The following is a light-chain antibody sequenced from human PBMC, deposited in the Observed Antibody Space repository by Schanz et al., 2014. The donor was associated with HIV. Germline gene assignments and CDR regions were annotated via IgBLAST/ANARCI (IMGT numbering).Light chain of an antibody. J-gene: IGKJ4*01. CDR1: QSISNTY. CDR2: GAS. V-gene: IGKV3-20*01. Sequence: EIVLTQSPGTLSVSPGERATLSCRASQSISNTYLAWYQQKPGQAPRLLLYGASRRATGIPDRFSGSGSGTDFTLTISRLEPEDFAVYYCQQYHSSRGTFGGGTKVELK. CDR3: QQYHSSRGT.